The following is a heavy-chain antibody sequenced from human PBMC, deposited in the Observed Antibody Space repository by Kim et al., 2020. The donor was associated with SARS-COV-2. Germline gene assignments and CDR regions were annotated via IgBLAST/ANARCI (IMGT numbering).Heavy chain of an antibody. V-gene: IGHV4-39*01. Sequence: SLESRVTISVDTSKNQFSLKLSSVTAADTAVYYCARQGVVVVAATIWFGPWGQGTLVTVSS. J-gene: IGHJ5*02. CDR3: ARQGVVVVAATIWFGP. D-gene: IGHD2-15*01.